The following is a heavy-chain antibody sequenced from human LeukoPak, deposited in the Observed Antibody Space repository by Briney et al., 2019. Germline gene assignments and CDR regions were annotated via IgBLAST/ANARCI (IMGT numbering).Heavy chain of an antibody. Sequence: SETLSLTCAVYGGSFSTYYWGWIRQPPGKGLEWIGEIYHSGSTSYNPSLKSRVTISVDTSKNQFSLKLTSVTAADTAVYYCASDRSGLSFCFWGQGTLVTVSS. J-gene: IGHJ4*02. D-gene: IGHD3-22*01. CDR1: GGSFSTYY. CDR3: ASDRSGLSFCF. CDR2: IYHSGST. V-gene: IGHV4-34*01.